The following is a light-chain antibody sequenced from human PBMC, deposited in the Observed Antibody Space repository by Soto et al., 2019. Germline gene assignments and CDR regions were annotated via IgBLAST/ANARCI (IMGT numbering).Light chain of an antibody. V-gene: IGKV3-15*01. CDR3: QQYNKWPSIT. CDR1: QSVSSN. Sequence: EIVMTQSPATLSVSPGERATLSCRASQSVSSNLAWYQQKPGQAPRLLIYGASNRATGIPARFSGSGSGTEFTLTISSLQSEDFAVYYCQQYNKWPSITFGQGTRLEIK. CDR2: GAS. J-gene: IGKJ5*01.